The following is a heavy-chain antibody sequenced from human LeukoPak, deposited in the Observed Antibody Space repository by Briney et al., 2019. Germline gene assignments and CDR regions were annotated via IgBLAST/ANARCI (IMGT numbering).Heavy chain of an antibody. CDR2: ISGGGDIT. D-gene: IGHD2-21*02. CDR1: GFTLSSYA. CDR3: VREDTPATANY. J-gene: IGHJ4*02. V-gene: IGHV3-23*01. Sequence: GGSLRLSCAVSGFTLSSYAMSWVRQTAGKGLEWVSAISGGGDITYYADSVKGRFTISRDNSKDTLFLQMHSLRPGDTAVYYCVREDTPATANYWGQGTLVTISS.